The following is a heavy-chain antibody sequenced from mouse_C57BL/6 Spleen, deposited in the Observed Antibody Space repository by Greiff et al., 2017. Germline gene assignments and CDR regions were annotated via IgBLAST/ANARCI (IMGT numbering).Heavy chain of an antibody. Sequence: EVQVVESGGGLVQPKGSLKLSCAASGFSFNTYAMNWVRQAPGKGLEWVARIRSKSNNYATYYADSVKDRFTISRDDSESMLYLQMNNLKTEDTAMYYCVSPYYYGSRDYAMDYWGQGTSVTVSS. J-gene: IGHJ4*01. V-gene: IGHV10-1*01. CDR1: GFSFNTYA. CDR2: IRSKSNNYAT. CDR3: VSPYYYGSRDYAMDY. D-gene: IGHD1-1*01.